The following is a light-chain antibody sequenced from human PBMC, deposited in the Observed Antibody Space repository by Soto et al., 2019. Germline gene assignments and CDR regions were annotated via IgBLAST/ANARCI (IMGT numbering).Light chain of an antibody. J-gene: IGKJ1*01. CDR2: GAS. CDR1: QSVSSN. Sequence: EIVMTQSPATLSLSPGERATLSCRASQSVSSNLAWYEQKPGQAPRLLIYGASTRAAGIPARFSGSGSGTDFTLPISSLQSEDFALYYCQQYNDSPTFGQGTKVEIK. V-gene: IGKV3D-15*02. CDR3: QQYNDSPT.